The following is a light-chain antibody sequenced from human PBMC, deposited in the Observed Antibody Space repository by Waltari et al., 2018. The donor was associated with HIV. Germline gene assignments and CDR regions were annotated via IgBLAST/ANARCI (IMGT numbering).Light chain of an antibody. CDR2: GAS. V-gene: IGKV3-15*01. CDR3: QQYNAGPRT. Sequence: EIVMTQSPATLSVSPEGRATLSCRASQSVSSRLVWYQHKPGQAPRLLIYGASTRATGIPARFSGSGSGTEFTLTINSLQSEDFAVYYCQQYNAGPRTFGQGTKVEVK. CDR1: QSVSSR. J-gene: IGKJ1*01.